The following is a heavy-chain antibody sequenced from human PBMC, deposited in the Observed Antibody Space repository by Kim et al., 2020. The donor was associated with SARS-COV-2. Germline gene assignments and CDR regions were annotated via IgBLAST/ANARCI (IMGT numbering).Heavy chain of an antibody. J-gene: IGHJ5*02. Sequence: GGSLRLSCAASGFTFSSYGMHWVRQAPGKGLEWVAVIWYDGSNKYYADSVKGRFTISRDNSKNTLYLQMNSLRAEDTAVYYCAREQQLRGIPWFDPWGQGTLVTVSS. CDR3: AREQQLRGIPWFDP. CDR1: GFTFSSYG. D-gene: IGHD6-13*01. V-gene: IGHV3-33*01. CDR2: IWYDGSNK.